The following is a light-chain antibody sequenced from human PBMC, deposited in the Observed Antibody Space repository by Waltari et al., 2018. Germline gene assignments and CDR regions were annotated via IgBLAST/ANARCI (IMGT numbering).Light chain of an antibody. CDR1: TGAVTSGYY. CDR2: FAS. CDR3: LVYYADTWV. V-gene: IGLV7-43*01. Sequence: QTVVTQESSLTVSPGGTVTLTCASSTGAVTSGYYANWFQQKPGQAPRALISFASNKPSWTPARFSGYLLGGKAALTLSGVQPEDEADYYCLVYYADTWVFGGGTQLTVL. J-gene: IGLJ3*02.